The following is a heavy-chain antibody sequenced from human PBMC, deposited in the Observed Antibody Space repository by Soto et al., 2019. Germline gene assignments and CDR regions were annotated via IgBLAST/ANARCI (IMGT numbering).Heavy chain of an antibody. CDR1: GGSISSGGYS. Sequence: SETLSLTCAVSGGSISSGGYSWSWIRQPPGKGLEWIGYIYHSGSTYYNPSLRSRVTISVDRSKNQFSLKLNSVTAADTAVYYCARVIAATDTISVWFDPWGQGTLVTVSS. J-gene: IGHJ5*02. D-gene: IGHD6-13*01. V-gene: IGHV4-30-2*01. CDR2: IYHSGST. CDR3: ARVIAATDTISVWFDP.